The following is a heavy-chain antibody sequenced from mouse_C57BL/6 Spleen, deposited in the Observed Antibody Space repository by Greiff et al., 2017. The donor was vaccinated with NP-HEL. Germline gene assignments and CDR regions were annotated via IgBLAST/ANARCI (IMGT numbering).Heavy chain of an antibody. V-gene: IGHV5-17*01. CDR1: GFTFSDYG. D-gene: IGHD1-1*01. CDR2: ISSGSSTI. CDR3: ARASYYYGSPDY. J-gene: IGHJ2*01. Sequence: EVKLMESGGGLVKPGGSLTLSCAASGFTFSDYGMHWVRQAPEKGLEWVAYISSGSSTIYYADTVKGRFTISRDNAKNTLFLQMTSLRSEDTAMYYCARASYYYGSPDYWGQGTTLTVSS.